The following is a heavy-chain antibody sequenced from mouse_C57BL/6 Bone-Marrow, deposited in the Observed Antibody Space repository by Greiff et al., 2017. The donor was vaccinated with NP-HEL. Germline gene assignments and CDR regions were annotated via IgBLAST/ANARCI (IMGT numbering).Heavy chain of an antibody. J-gene: IGHJ2*01. D-gene: IGHD1-1*01. Sequence: QVQLQQPGAELVRPGTSVKLSCKASGYTFTSYWMHWVKQRPGQGLEWIGVIDPSDSYTNYNQKFKGKATLTVDTSSSTAYMQLSSLTSEDSAVYYCARSDPPLLLLRFYFDYWGQGTTLTVSS. CDR3: ARSDPPLLLLRFYFDY. V-gene: IGHV1-59*01. CDR2: IDPSDSYT. CDR1: GYTFTSYW.